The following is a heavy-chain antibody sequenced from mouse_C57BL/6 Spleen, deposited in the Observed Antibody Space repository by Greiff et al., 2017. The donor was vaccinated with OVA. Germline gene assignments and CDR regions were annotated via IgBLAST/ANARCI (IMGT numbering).Heavy chain of an antibody. CDR3: ASITTVVATDYCDY. CDR1: GFNIKDYY. V-gene: IGHV14-2*01. D-gene: IGHD1-1*01. Sequence: VHVKQSGAELVKPGASVKLSCTASGFNIKDYYMHWVKQRTEQGLEWIGRIDPEDGETKYAPTFQGKATITADTSSNTAYLQLSSLTSEDTAVYYCASITTVVATDYCDYWGQGTTLTVSS. CDR2: IDPEDGET. J-gene: IGHJ2*01.